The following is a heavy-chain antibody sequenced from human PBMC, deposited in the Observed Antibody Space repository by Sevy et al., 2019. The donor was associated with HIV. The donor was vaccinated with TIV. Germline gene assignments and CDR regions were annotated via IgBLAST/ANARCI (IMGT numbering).Heavy chain of an antibody. Sequence: GGSLRLSCAASGFTFSTYNHYWMTWVRQAPGKGLEWVANIKEDGSEKYYVDSVKGRFTISRDNAKNSVYLQMSSLRVEDTAMYYCASDYSWGQGTLVTVSS. V-gene: IGHV3-7*01. CDR1: GFTFSTYNHYW. CDR3: ASDYS. J-gene: IGHJ4*02. CDR2: IKEDGSEK.